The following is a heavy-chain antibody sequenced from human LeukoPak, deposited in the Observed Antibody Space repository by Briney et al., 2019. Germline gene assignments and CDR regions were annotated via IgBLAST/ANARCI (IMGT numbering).Heavy chain of an antibody. V-gene: IGHV3-23*01. CDR2: ISGSGGST. CDR1: GFTFSSYA. Sequence: GGSLRLSCAASGFTFSSYAMSWVRQAPGKGLEWVSAISGSGGSTYYADSVKGRFTISRDNSKNTLYLQMNSLRAEDTAVYYCAATIAVATRGDYWGQGTLVTVSS. D-gene: IGHD6-19*01. CDR3: AATIAVATRGDY. J-gene: IGHJ4*02.